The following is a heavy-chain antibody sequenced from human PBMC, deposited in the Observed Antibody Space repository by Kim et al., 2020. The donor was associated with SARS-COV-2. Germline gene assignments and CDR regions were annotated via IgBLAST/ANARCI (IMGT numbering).Heavy chain of an antibody. CDR1: GYTFTGYY. Sequence: ASVKVSCKASGYTFTGYYMHWVRQAPGQGLEWMGWINPNSGGTNYAQKFQGRVTMTRDTSISTAYMELSRLRSDDTAVYYCARVRIYSYGYGGLGYWGQGTLVTVSS. D-gene: IGHD5-18*01. J-gene: IGHJ4*02. CDR3: ARVRIYSYGYGGLGY. V-gene: IGHV1-2*02. CDR2: INPNSGGT.